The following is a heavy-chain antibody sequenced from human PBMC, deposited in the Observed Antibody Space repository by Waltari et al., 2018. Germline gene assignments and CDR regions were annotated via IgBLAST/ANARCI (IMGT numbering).Heavy chain of an antibody. CDR3: TRERLERDFAFEM. Sequence: EVQLLESGGGLVQPGGSLRLSCAASEFTFDDHVMTWVRQAPGKGLEWVSGLSGTGDKFYADSVRGRFTISRDNSKTTLYLQMNNLRVEDTAVYYCTRERLERDFAFEMWGQGTMVTVSS. D-gene: IGHD1-1*01. CDR1: EFTFDDHV. V-gene: IGHV3-23*01. J-gene: IGHJ3*02. CDR2: LSGTGDK.